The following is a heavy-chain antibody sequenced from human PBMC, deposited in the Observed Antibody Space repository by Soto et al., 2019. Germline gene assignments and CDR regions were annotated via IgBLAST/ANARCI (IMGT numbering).Heavy chain of an antibody. J-gene: IGHJ4*02. D-gene: IGHD2-15*01. CDR3: AREVSCSGGSCYGYYYFDY. CDR1: GGTFSRYA. CDR2: IIPIFGTA. V-gene: IGHV1-69*13. Sequence: SVKVSCKASGGTFSRYAISWVRQAPGQGLEWMGGIIPIFGTANYAQKFQGRVTITADESTSTAYMELSSLRSEDTAVYYCAREVSCSGGSCYGYYYFDYWGQGTLVTVSS.